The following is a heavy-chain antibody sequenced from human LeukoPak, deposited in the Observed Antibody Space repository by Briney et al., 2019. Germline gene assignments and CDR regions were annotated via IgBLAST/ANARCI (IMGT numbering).Heavy chain of an antibody. Sequence: PGGSLRLSCAASGFTFSGSAIHWVRQTPGKGLEWVGRIKSKTDGGTTDYVAPVKGRFTISRDDSKNTLYLQMNSLKSEDTAVYYCTTDYGSGSYRYFNYWGQGTLVTVSS. J-gene: IGHJ4*02. CDR1: GFTFSGSA. CDR2: IKSKTDGGTT. D-gene: IGHD3-10*01. CDR3: TTDYGSGSYRYFNY. V-gene: IGHV3-15*01.